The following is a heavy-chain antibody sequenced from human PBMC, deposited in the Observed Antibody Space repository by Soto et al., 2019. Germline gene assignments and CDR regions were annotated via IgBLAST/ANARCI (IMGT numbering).Heavy chain of an antibody. D-gene: IGHD6-19*01. Sequence: SETLSLTCTVSGGSISSSSYYWGWIRQPPGKGLEWIGSIYYSGSTYYNLSLKSRVTISVDTSKNQFSLKLSSVTAADTAVYYCARHPPMAGIFWFEPWGQGTLVTVCS. J-gene: IGHJ5*02. CDR1: GGSISSSSYY. CDR3: ARHPPMAGIFWFEP. V-gene: IGHV4-39*01. CDR2: IYYSGST.